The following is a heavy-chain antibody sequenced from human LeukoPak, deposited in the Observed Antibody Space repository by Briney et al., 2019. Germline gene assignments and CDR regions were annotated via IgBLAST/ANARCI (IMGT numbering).Heavy chain of an antibody. Sequence: GGSLRLSCAASGFTFSSYWMSWVRQAPGKGLEWVANIKQDGSEKYYVDSVKGRFTISRDNAKNSLYLQMNSLRAEDTAVYYCAREGYYDILTGSNNYYYYYMDVWGKGTTVTVSS. CDR3: AREGYYDILTGSNNYYYYYMDV. J-gene: IGHJ6*03. CDR1: GFTFSSYW. V-gene: IGHV3-7*01. D-gene: IGHD3-9*01. CDR2: IKQDGSEK.